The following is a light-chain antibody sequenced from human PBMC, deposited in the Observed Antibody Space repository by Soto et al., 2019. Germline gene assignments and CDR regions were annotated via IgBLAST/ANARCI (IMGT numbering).Light chain of an antibody. CDR3: QQYGSSPNT. CDR2: DAS. Sequence: EIVLTQSPATLSLSPGERATLSCGASQSVSNNYLAWYLQKPGLAPRLLIYDASSRATGIPDRFSGSGSGTDFTLTISRLDPEDFAVYYCQQYGSSPNTFGQGTKLEIK. V-gene: IGKV3D-20*01. J-gene: IGKJ2*01. CDR1: QSVSNNY.